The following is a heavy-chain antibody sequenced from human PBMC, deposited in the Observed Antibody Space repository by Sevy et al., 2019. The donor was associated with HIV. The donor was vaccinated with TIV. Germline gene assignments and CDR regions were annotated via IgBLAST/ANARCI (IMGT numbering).Heavy chain of an antibody. CDR2: IYSGGST. J-gene: IGHJ3*01. V-gene: IGHV3-53*01. Sequence: LSLTCAASGFTVSSNYMSWVRQAPGKGLEWVSVIYSGGSTYYADSVKGRFTISRDNSKNTLYLQMNSLRAEDTAVYYCARAGSGRDLDAFDLWGQGTMVTVSS. D-gene: IGHD3-10*01. CDR3: ARAGSGRDLDAFDL. CDR1: GFTVSSNY.